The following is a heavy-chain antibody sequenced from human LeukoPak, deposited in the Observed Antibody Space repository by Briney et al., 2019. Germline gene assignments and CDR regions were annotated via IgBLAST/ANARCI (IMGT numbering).Heavy chain of an antibody. CDR1: GFTLPDYS. Sequence: GGSLRLSCAASGFTLPDYSMSWIRQAPGKGLEWISNINRNSYTNYADSVKGRVTISRVNAKHSLSLQMTSLRVEDTAVYYCARVGGYNHHWYFDLWGRGTLVTVSS. CDR3: ARVGGYNHHWYFDL. V-gene: IGHV3-11*05. CDR2: INRNSYT. J-gene: IGHJ2*01. D-gene: IGHD5-24*01.